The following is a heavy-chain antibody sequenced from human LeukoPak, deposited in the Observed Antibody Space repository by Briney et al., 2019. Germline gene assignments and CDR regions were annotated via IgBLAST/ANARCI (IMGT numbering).Heavy chain of an antibody. V-gene: IGHV1-24*01. J-gene: IGHJ6*02. Sequence: ASVKVSCKVSGYTLTELSMHWVRQAPGKGLEWMGGFDPEDGETIHAQKFQGRVTMTEDTSTDTAYMELSSLRSEDTAVYYCATDPYCSSTSCYRYYGMDVWGQGTTVTVSS. CDR3: ATDPYCSSTSCYRYYGMDV. D-gene: IGHD2-2*02. CDR1: GYTLTELS. CDR2: FDPEDGET.